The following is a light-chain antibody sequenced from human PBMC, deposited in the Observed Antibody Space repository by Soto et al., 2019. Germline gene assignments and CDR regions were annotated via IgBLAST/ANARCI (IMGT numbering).Light chain of an antibody. CDR1: QSISSY. J-gene: IGKJ3*01. CDR3: QQSYSTPRFT. Sequence: DIQMTQSPSSLSASVGDRVTITCRASQSISSYLNWYQQKPGKAPKLLIYAASSLQSGVPSRFSGSGSGTDFNLTISSLQPEDFATYYCQQSYSTPRFTFGPGTKVDIK. V-gene: IGKV1-39*01. CDR2: AAS.